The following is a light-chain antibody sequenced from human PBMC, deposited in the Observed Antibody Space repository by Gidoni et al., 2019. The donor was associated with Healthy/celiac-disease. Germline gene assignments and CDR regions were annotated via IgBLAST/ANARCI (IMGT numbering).Light chain of an antibody. V-gene: IGLV2-14*03. CDR2: DVS. CDR3: SSYTSSSTVV. Sequence: HSALTQPASVSGSPGQSITISCTGTSSDVGGYNYVSWYQQHPGKAPKLMIYDVSNRPSGVSNRFSGSKSGNTASLTISGLQAEDEADYYCSSYTSSSTVVFGGGTKLTV. CDR1: SSDVGGYNY. J-gene: IGLJ2*01.